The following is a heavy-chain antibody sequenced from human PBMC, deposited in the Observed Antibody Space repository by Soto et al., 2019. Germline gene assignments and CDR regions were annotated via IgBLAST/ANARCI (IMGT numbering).Heavy chain of an antibody. CDR2: IYYSGST. CDR1: GGSISSGDYY. V-gene: IGHV4-30-4*01. J-gene: IGHJ4*02. Sequence: SETLSLTGTVSGGSISSGDYYWSWIRQPPGKGLEWIGYIYYSGSTYYNPSLKSRVTISVDTSKNQFSLKLSSVTAEDTAVYYCARGRMVRGVFDYWGQGTLVTVSS. CDR3: ARGRMVRGVFDY. D-gene: IGHD3-10*01.